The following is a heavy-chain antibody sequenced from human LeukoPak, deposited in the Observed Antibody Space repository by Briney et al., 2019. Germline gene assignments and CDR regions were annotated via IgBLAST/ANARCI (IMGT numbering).Heavy chain of an antibody. D-gene: IGHD2-2*01. J-gene: IGHJ4*02. CDR3: AKLSTSPYYFDY. V-gene: IGHV3-23*01. CDR1: GFTFSSCG. Sequence: GGTLRLSCAASGFTFSSCGMSWVRQTPGKGLEWVSAISASGTGTYFADSVKGRFTISRDNSKNTLYLQINSLTAEDTAVYYCAKLSTSPYYFDYWGQGTLVTVSS. CDR2: ISASGTGT.